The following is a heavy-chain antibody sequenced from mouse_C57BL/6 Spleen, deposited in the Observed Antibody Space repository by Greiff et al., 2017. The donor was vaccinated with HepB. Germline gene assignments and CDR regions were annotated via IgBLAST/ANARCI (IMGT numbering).Heavy chain of an antibody. V-gene: IGHV5-16*01. J-gene: IGHJ1*03. CDR1: GFTFSDYY. CDR2: INYDGSST. D-gene: IGHD2-3*01. Sequence: EVKVEESEGGLVQPGSSMKLSCTASGFTFSDYYMAWVRQVPEKGLEWVANINYDGSSTYYLDSLKSRFIISRDNAKNILYLQMSSLKSEDTATYYCARDPFYDGYFYWYFDVWGTGTTVTVSS. CDR3: ARDPFYDGYFYWYFDV.